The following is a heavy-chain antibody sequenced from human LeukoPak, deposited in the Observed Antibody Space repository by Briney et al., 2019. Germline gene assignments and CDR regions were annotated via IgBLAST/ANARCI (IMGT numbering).Heavy chain of an antibody. CDR1: GYSFIDYY. CDR2: INPKSGGT. CDR3: APATMTFDY. Sequence: ASVKVSCKATGYSFIDYYMHWVRQAPGQGLEWMGWINPKSGGTNYAQKFQDRVTMTTDTSISTAYMELSRLTSDDTAVYYCAPATMTFDYWGQGTLVTVSS. V-gene: IGHV1-2*02. D-gene: IGHD5-24*01. J-gene: IGHJ4*02.